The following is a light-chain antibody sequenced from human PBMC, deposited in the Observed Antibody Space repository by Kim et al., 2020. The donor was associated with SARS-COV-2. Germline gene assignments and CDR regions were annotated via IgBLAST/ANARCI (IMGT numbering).Light chain of an antibody. Sequence: SAFVGDRVTITCRASQCISKYLAWYQQKPGKVPKVLIYTASVLQSGVPSRFSGSGSGTDFTLTISSLQPEDVATYYCQKYNSATTFGQGTKVDIK. CDR3: QKYNSATT. J-gene: IGKJ1*01. CDR2: TAS. CDR1: QCISKY. V-gene: IGKV1-27*01.